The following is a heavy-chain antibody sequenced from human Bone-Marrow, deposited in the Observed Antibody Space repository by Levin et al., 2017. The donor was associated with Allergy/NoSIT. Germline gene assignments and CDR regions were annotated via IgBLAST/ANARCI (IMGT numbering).Heavy chain of an antibody. D-gene: IGHD3-22*01. Sequence: PSETLSLTCTVSGDSISRSAYYWSWIRQAPGKGLEWIGYIFYTGSTYYNPSLKSRLSISVDTSKNRFSLNLTSVTAADTAVYYGAREGYYSDRGYYYGMDVWGQGTTVTGSS. CDR1: GDSISRSAYY. J-gene: IGHJ6*02. V-gene: IGHV4-30-4*01. CDR3: AREGYYSDRGYYYGMDV. CDR2: IFYTGST.